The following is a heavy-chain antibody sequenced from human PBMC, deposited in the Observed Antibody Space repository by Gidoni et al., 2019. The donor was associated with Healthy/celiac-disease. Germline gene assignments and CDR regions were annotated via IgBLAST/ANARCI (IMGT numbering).Heavy chain of an antibody. Sequence: EVQLVESGGGLVQPGGSLRLSCAASGLTFSSYDMHWVRQATGKGLEWVSAIGTAGDTYYPGSVKGRFTISRENAKNSLYLQMNSLRAGDTAVYYCARGALKYYYDSSGYQGLDYWGQGTLVTVSS. CDR3: ARGALKYYYDSSGYQGLDY. CDR1: GLTFSSYD. D-gene: IGHD3-22*01. CDR2: IGTAGDT. J-gene: IGHJ4*02. V-gene: IGHV3-13*01.